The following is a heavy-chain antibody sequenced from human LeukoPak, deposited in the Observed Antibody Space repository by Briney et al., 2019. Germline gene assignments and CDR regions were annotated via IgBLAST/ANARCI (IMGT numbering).Heavy chain of an antibody. Sequence: ATVKVSCKASGYTFTGYYMHWVRQAPGQGLEWMGWINPNSGGTNYAQKFQGWVTMTRDTSISTAYMELSRLRSDDTAVYYCAKLYYDSSGYEGFNWFDPWGQGTLVTVSS. CDR3: AKLYYDSSGYEGFNWFDP. D-gene: IGHD3-22*01. J-gene: IGHJ5*02. V-gene: IGHV1-2*04. CDR1: GYTFTGYY. CDR2: INPNSGGT.